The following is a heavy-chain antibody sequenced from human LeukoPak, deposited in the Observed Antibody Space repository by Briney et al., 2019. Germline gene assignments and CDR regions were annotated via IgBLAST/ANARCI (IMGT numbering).Heavy chain of an antibody. D-gene: IGHD3-22*01. CDR3: AKGGLNYYDSSGPII. Sequence: GGSLRLSCAVSGFTFRSYGMSWVRQAPGKGLEWVSTISGSGGSTYYADSVKGRFTISRDNSKNTLYLQMNSLRAEDTAVYYCAKGGLNYYDSSGPIIWGQGTLVTVSS. CDR1: GFTFRSYG. V-gene: IGHV3-23*01. J-gene: IGHJ4*02. CDR2: ISGSGGST.